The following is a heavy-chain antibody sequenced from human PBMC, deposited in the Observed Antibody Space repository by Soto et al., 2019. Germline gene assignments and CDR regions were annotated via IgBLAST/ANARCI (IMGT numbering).Heavy chain of an antibody. CDR1: GRSMSSNY. CDR3: ASYRGALYFES. J-gene: IGHJ4*02. Sequence: PSETLSLTGSVSGRSMSSNYWSWIRQSPDKGLEWLDYVFYGGTDYNPSLGGRVSMSVETSKSQFSLKLTSVTVADTAVYYCASYRGALYFESWGPGILVTVSS. D-gene: IGHD3-16*01. V-gene: IGHV4-59*01. CDR2: VFYGGT.